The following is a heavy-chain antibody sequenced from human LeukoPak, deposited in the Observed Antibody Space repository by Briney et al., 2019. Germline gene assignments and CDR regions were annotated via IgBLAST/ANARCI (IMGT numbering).Heavy chain of an antibody. Sequence: GGSLRLSCAASGFTFGSYSINWVRQAPGKGLEWVSSISSSSSSYIYYADSVNGRFTISRDNAKNSLYLQMNSLRAEDTAVYYYARDLGGAREEYCSSTSCYEGGQGTLVTVSS. J-gene: IGHJ4*02. D-gene: IGHD2-2*01. CDR1: GFTFGSYS. CDR2: ISSSSSSYI. V-gene: IGHV3-21*01. CDR3: ARDLGGAREEYCSSTSCYE.